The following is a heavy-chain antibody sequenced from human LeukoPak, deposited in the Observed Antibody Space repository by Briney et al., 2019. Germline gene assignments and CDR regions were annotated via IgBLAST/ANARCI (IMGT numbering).Heavy chain of an antibody. CDR3: AKYGGGSSGYYHHY. CDR2: ISPSGDIT. V-gene: IGHV3-23*01. Sequence: GGSLRLSCAASGFTFSTYGMNWVRQAPGKGLEWVSGISPSGDITYYADSVMGRFSISRDNPKSTVSLQMSSLGAEDTAVYYCAKYGGGSSGYYHHYWGQGTLVTVSS. J-gene: IGHJ4*02. D-gene: IGHD3-22*01. CDR1: GFTFSTYG.